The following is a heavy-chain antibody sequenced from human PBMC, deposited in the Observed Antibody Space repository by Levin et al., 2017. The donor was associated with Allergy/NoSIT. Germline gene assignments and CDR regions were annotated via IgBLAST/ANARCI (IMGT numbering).Heavy chain of an antibody. CDR1: GFIFSDSA. V-gene: IGHV3-73*01. D-gene: IGHD3-10*01. J-gene: IGHJ4*02. Sequence: GGSLRLSCAASGFIFSDSAVHWVRQASGKGLEWVGRIRSKANGYETEYVASVKGRFTISRDDSKNTAYLQMNSLRIEDTAVYYCTSPGGTEEGDYWGQGTLVTVSS. CDR3: TSPGGTEEGDY. CDR2: IRSKANGYET.